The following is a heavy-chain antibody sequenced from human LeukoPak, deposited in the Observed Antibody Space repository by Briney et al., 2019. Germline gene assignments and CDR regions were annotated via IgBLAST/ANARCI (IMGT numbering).Heavy chain of an antibody. CDR1: GFTFSSYW. D-gene: IGHD3-22*01. Sequence: GGSLRLSCAASGFTFSSYWMHWVRQAPGKGLVWVSRINSDGGSTSYADSVKGRFTISRDNAKNTLYLQMNSLRAEDTAVYYCARDYGYYYDSSGYYDFDYWGQGTLVTVSS. J-gene: IGHJ4*02. CDR2: INSDGGST. CDR3: ARDYGYYYDSSGYYDFDY. V-gene: IGHV3-74*01.